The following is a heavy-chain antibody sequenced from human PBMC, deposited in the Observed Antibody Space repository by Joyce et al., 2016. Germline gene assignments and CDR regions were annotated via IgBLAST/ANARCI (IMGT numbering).Heavy chain of an antibody. J-gene: IGHJ4*02. V-gene: IGHV4-39*01. CDR2: ISHSGKT. CDR3: ARLYSGNSVDY. D-gene: IGHD4-23*01. Sequence: QLHLQESGPGLVKPSETLSLTCTVSGGSMSSISFYGGWIRQPLGKGLEWIGSISHSGKTYYNPSLKSRVTTSIDTSKNQFSLDLTSVTAADTAVYYCARLYSGNSVDYWGQGTLVTVSS. CDR1: GGSMSSISFY.